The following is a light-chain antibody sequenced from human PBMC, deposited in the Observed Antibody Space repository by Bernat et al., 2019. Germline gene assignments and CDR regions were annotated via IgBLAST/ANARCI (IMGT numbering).Light chain of an antibody. CDR1: TSNIGARYG. CDR3: QSYDSSLTAWV. V-gene: IGLV1-40*01. J-gene: IGLJ3*02. Sequence: QSVLTQPPSVSGAPGQRVTISCTGSTSNIGARYGVHWYQQLPGTAPKLLIYENINRPSGVPDRFSGSKSGTPASLAITGLQADDEAEYYCQSYDSSLTAWVFGGGTKLTVL. CDR2: ENI.